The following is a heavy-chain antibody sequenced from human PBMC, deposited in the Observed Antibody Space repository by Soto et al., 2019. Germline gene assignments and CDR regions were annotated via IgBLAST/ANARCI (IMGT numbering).Heavy chain of an antibody. V-gene: IGHV4-34*01. CDR2: INHSGST. CDR3: ARDSSWRHFDY. J-gene: IGHJ4*02. D-gene: IGHD6-13*01. Sequence: SETLSLTCAVYGGSFSGYYWSWIRQPPGKGLEWIGEINHSGSTNYNPSLKSRVTISVDTSKNQFSLKLSSVTAADTAVYYCARDSSWRHFDYWGQGTLVTVSS. CDR1: GGSFSGYY.